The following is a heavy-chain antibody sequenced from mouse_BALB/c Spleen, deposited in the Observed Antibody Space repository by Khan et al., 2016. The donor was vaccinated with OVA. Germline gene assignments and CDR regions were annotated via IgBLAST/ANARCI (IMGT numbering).Heavy chain of an antibody. CDR3: TRSGYGSFAY. CDR2: INPNNGGT. V-gene: IGHV1S81*02. D-gene: IGHD2-2*01. CDR1: GYTFTSYY. Sequence: QVRLQQSGAELVKPGASVKLSCKASGYTFTSYYLYWVRQRPGQGLEWIGEINPNNGGTNFNEKFKSKATLTVDKSSSTAYMQLSSLTPEDSAVFYCTRSGYGSFAYWGQGTLVTVSA. J-gene: IGHJ3*01.